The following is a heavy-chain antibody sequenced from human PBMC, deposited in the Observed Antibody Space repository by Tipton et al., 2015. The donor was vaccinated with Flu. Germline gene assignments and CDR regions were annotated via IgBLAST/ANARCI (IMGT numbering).Heavy chain of an antibody. CDR2: INHSGST. CDR3: ARGGSGYSSTFDP. J-gene: IGHJ5*02. CDR1: GGSFSGYY. V-gene: IGHV4-34*01. D-gene: IGHD5-18*01. Sequence: TLSLTCAVYGGSFSGYYWSWIRQPPGKGLEWIGEINHSGSTNYNPSLKSRVTISVDTSKNQFSLKLSSVTAAYTAVYYCARGGSGYSSTFDPWGQGTLVTVSS.